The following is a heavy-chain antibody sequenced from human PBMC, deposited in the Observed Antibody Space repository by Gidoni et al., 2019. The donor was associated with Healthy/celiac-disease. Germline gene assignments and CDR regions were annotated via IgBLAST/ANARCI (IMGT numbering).Heavy chain of an antibody. CDR3: ANFIRPYYYASTGGMDV. J-gene: IGHJ6*02. CDR2: ISYDGSNK. CDR1: GFTFSSYG. D-gene: IGHD3-10*01. Sequence: QVQLVESGGGVVQPGRSLRLSCAASGFTFSSYGMHWVRQAPGKGLEWVAVISYDGSNKYYADSVKGRFTISRDNSKNTLYLQMNSLRAEDTAVYYCANFIRPYYYASTGGMDVWGQGTTVTVSS. V-gene: IGHV3-30*18.